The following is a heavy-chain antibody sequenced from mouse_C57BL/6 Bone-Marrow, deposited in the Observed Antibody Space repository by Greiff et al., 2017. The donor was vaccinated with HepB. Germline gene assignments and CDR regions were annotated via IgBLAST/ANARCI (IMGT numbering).Heavy chain of an antibody. CDR1: GYTFTSYW. D-gene: IGHD1-1*01. Sequence: QVQLQQPGAELVKPGASVKLSCKASGYTFTSYWMHWVKQRPGQGLEWIGMIHPNSGSTNYNEKFKSKDTLTVDKSSSTAYMQLSSLTSEDSAVYYCARSFYGSSAYWGQGTLVTVSA. J-gene: IGHJ3*01. CDR2: IHPNSGST. CDR3: ARSFYGSSAY. V-gene: IGHV1-64*01.